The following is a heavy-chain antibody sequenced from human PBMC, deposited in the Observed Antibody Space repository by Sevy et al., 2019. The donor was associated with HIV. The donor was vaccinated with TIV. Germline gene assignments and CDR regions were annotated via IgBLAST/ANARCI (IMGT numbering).Heavy chain of an antibody. CDR3: ARDRSSSWINYYFDY. CDR1: GFTFSSYA. V-gene: IGHV3-30*04. CDR2: ISYDGSKK. J-gene: IGHJ4*02. D-gene: IGHD2-2*01. Sequence: GGSLRLSCAASGFTFSSYAIHWVRQAPGKGLEWVAVISYDGSKKYYADSVKRRFTISRDNSKNTLYLQMNSLRVEDTAVYYCARDRSSSWINYYFDYWGQGTLVTVSS.